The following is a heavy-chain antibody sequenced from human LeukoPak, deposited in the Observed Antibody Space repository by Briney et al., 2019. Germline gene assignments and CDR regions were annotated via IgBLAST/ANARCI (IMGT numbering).Heavy chain of an antibody. J-gene: IGHJ4*02. D-gene: IGHD3-22*01. CDR1: GYTLTNYD. CDR3: ARDLGRNFYYALDY. V-gene: IGHV1-18*01. CDR2: ISAFNDNT. Sequence: GASVKVSCKASGYTLTNYDVSWVRQAPGQGLEWMGWISAFNDNTNYAQKLQGRVTMTTDTSTSTAYMELRSLRSDDTAVYYCARDLGRNFYYALDYWGQGTLVTVSS.